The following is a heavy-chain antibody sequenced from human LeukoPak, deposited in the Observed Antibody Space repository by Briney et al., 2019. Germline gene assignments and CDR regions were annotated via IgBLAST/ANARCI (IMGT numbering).Heavy chain of an antibody. V-gene: IGHV1-69*04. J-gene: IGHJ3*02. D-gene: IGHD4-23*01. CDR3: ARDPTVVNSAGYAFDI. CDR1: GGTFSSYA. Sequence: SVKVSCKASGGTFSSYAIIWVRQAPGQGLEWMGRIIPILGIANYAQKFQGRVTITADKSTSTAYMELSSLRSEDTAVYYCARDPTVVNSAGYAFDIWGQGTMVTVSS. CDR2: IIPILGIA.